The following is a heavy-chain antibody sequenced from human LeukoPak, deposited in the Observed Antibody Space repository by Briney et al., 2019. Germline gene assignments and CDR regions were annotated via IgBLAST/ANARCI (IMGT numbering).Heavy chain of an antibody. J-gene: IGHJ4*02. D-gene: IGHD2-15*01. Sequence: ASVKVSCKASGYTFTGYYMHWVRQAPGQGLEWMGWINPNSGGTNYAQKFQGRVTMTRDTSISTAYMELSRLRSDDTAVYYCARHVSVHYSSFDYWGRGTLVTVSS. CDR3: ARHVSVHYSSFDY. CDR2: INPNSGGT. V-gene: IGHV1-2*02. CDR1: GYTFTGYY.